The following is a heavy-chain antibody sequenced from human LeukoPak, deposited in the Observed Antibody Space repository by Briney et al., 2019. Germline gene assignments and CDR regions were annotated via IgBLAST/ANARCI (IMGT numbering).Heavy chain of an antibody. D-gene: IGHD6-6*01. CDR3: ARVRYSSSSGLVGWFDP. CDR2: VHDSAGT. Sequence: SETLSLTCTVSGGSINKYYWSWIRQSPGKGLEWLGYVHDSAGTIYNPSLKSRVTISVGTSKTQFSLKVTSVTAADTAVYYCARVRYSSSSGLVGWFDPWGQGTLVTVSS. V-gene: IGHV4-59*01. J-gene: IGHJ5*02. CDR1: GGSINKYY.